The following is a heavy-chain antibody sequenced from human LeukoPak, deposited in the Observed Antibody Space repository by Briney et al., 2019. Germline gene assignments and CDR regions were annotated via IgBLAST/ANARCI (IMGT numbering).Heavy chain of an antibody. CDR1: GFTFDRFT. J-gene: IGHJ4*02. D-gene: IGHD2-21*02. Sequence: GGSLRLSCAASGFTFDRFTIHWVRQTPGKGLEWVSLINRRGHTFYADSVKGRFTISRDNSRNSVFLQMNSLRPEDTALYHCAKEVDCPSDCLFFHSWGQGTLVAVSS. CDR3: AKEVDCPSDCLFFHS. V-gene: IGHV3-43*01. CDR2: INRRGHT.